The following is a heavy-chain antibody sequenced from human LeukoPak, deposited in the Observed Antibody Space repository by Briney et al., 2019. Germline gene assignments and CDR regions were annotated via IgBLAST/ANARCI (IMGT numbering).Heavy chain of an antibody. CDR3: ARGYGGQGYFDY. J-gene: IGHJ4*02. Sequence: GGSLRLSCAASGFTFSSYGMHWVRQAPGKGLEWVAVVSYDGGNKDYADSVKGRFTISRDNSKNTLYLQMNSLRAEDTAVYYCARGYGGQGYFDYWGQGTLVTVSS. CDR2: VSYDGGNK. D-gene: IGHD4-23*01. CDR1: GFTFSSYG. V-gene: IGHV3-30*03.